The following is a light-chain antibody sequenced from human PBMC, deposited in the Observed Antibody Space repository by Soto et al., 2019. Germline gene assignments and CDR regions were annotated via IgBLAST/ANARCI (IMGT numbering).Light chain of an antibody. CDR2: GNN. CDR1: SSNIGAGFD. Sequence: QSVLTQPPSVSGAPGQRVTISCTGSSSNIGAGFDVHWYQQFPGTAPKLLISGNNNRPSGVPDRFSGSKSGTSASLAITGLQAEDEADYYCQSYDSSLSSPYVFGTGTKVTVL. CDR3: QSYDSSLSSPYV. V-gene: IGLV1-40*01. J-gene: IGLJ1*01.